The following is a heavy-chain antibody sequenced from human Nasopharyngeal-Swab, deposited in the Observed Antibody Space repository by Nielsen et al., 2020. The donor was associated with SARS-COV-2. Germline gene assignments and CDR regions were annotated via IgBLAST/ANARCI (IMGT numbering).Heavy chain of an antibody. D-gene: IGHD3-9*01. CDR3: AIVRPYYDILTGYYSDAFDI. CDR2: ISYDGSNK. Sequence: IRQPPGKGLEWAAAISYDGSNKYYADSVKGRFTISRDNSKNTLYLQMNSLRAEDTAVYYFAIVRPYYDILTGYYSDAFDIWGQGTMVTVSS. J-gene: IGHJ3*02. V-gene: IGHV3-30*03.